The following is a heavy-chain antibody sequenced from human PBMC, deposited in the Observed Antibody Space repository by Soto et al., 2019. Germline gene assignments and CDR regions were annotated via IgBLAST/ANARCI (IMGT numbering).Heavy chain of an antibody. J-gene: IGHJ6*02. Sequence: EVQLLESGGGLVQPGGSLRLSCAASGFTFSTYAMNWVRQAPGKGLEWVSAISGSGSSTYYADSVKGRFTISRDNSKNTLYLHMNGLRAEDTAVYYCAKLLYAYYYYGMDVWGQGTTVTVSS. CDR2: ISGSGSST. CDR1: GFTFSTYA. CDR3: AKLLYAYYYYGMDV. V-gene: IGHV3-23*01. D-gene: IGHD3-10*01.